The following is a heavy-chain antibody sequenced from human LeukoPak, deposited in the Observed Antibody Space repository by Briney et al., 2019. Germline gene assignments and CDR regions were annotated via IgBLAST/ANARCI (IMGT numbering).Heavy chain of an antibody. D-gene: IGHD6-13*01. CDR2: IYPGDSDT. Sequence: GESLKISCKGSGYSFTSYWIGWVRQMPGKGLEWMGIIYPGDSDTRYSPSFQGQVTISADKSISTAYLQWSSLKASDTAMYYCGRSKVVIIAAALERWFDPWGQGTLVTVSS. J-gene: IGHJ5*02. CDR1: GYSFTSYW. CDR3: GRSKVVIIAAALERWFDP. V-gene: IGHV5-51*01.